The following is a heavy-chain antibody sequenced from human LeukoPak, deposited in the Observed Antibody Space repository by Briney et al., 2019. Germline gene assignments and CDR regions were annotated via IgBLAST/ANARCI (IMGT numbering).Heavy chain of an antibody. Sequence: SQTLSLTCTVSGGSISSGGYYWSWIRQHPGKGLEWIGYVYYSGSTYYNPSLKSRVTISVDTSKNQFSLKLSSVTAADTAVYYCVLHSIDHVGATGYFDYWGQGTLVTVSS. J-gene: IGHJ4*02. CDR2: VYYSGST. D-gene: IGHD1-26*01. CDR1: GGSISSGGYY. V-gene: IGHV4-31*03. CDR3: VLHSIDHVGATGYFDY.